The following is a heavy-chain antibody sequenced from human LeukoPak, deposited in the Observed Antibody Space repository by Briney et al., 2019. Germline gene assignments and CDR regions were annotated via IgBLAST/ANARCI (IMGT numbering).Heavy chain of an antibody. CDR3: ARKDYYYYDMDV. Sequence: GSLRLSCAASGLTFRDYAMNWVRQAPGKGLEWVSTISGSGGSTYYADSVKGRFTISRDNSKNTLYLQMNSLRAEDTAVYYCARKDYYYYDMDVWGQGTTVTVSS. CDR1: GLTFRDYA. CDR2: ISGSGGST. J-gene: IGHJ6*02. V-gene: IGHV3-23*01.